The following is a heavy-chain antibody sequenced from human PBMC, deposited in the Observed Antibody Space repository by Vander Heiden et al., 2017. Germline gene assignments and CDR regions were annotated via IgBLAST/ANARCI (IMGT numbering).Heavy chain of an antibody. CDR2: ISGSGGST. J-gene: IGHJ4*02. CDR3: AKELGSSYCFDH. Sequence: EVQLLESGGDLVQSGASLRLSCAASGFTFSIYAMSWVRQAPGKGLEWVSVISGSGGSTSYADSVKGRFTISRDNSRNTLYLQMNSLRAEDTAVYYCAKELGSSYCFDHWGQGTLVTVSS. V-gene: IGHV3-23*01. CDR1: GFTFSIYA. D-gene: IGHD2-15*01.